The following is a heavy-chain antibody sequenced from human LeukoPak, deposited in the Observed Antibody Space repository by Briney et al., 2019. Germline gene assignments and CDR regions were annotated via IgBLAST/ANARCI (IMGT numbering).Heavy chain of an antibody. CDR2: ISAYNGNT. V-gene: IGHV1-18*01. CDR3: ARVITGYSSGWYPYYYYYMDV. J-gene: IGHJ6*03. D-gene: IGHD6-19*01. Sequence: GASVKVSCKASGYTFTSYGISWVRQAPGQGLEWMGWISAYNGNTNYAQKLQGRVTMTTDTSTSTAYMELRSLRSDDTAVYYCARVITGYSSGWYPYYYYYMDVWGKGTTVTISS. CDR1: GYTFTSYG.